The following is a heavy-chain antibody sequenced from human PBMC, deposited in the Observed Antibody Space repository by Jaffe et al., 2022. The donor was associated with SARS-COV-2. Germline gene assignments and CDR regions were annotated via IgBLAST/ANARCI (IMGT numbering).Heavy chain of an antibody. J-gene: IGHJ4*02. CDR3: AKRAAVGPYYFDY. D-gene: IGHD6-13*01. CDR1: GFTLSSYG. Sequence: EVQLLESGGGLVQPGGSLRLSCAASGFTLSSYGVSWVRQAPGKGLDWVSVISASGGSTYYADSVKGRFTISRDNSKNTLYLQMNSLRAEDTAVYYCAKRAAVGPYYFDYWGQGTLVTVSS. V-gene: IGHV3-23*01. CDR2: ISASGGST.